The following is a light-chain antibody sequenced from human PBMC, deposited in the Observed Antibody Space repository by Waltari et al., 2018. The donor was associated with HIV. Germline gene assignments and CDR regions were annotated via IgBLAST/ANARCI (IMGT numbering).Light chain of an antibody. CDR2: GNS. Sequence: QSVLTQPPSVSGAPGQRVTIPCTGGSPNIGAGYDVHWYQQLPGTAPKLLIYGNSNRPSGVPDRFSGSKSGTSASLAITGLQAEDEADYYCQSYDSSLSGPYVFGTGTKVTVL. CDR3: QSYDSSLSGPYV. J-gene: IGLJ1*01. V-gene: IGLV1-40*01. CDR1: SPNIGAGYD.